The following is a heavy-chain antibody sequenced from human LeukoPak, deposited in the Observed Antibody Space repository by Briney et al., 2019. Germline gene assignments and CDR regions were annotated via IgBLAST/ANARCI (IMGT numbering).Heavy chain of an antibody. Sequence: PGGSLRLSCAASGFTFSSYAMSWVRQAPGKGLEWVAVISYDGSNKYYADSVKGRFTISRDNSKNTLYLQMNSLRAEDTAVYYCARTLYYYDSSGYYHSNFDYWGQGTLVTVSS. V-gene: IGHV3-30-3*01. CDR3: ARTLYYYDSSGYYHSNFDY. J-gene: IGHJ4*02. D-gene: IGHD3-22*01. CDR1: GFTFSSYA. CDR2: ISYDGSNK.